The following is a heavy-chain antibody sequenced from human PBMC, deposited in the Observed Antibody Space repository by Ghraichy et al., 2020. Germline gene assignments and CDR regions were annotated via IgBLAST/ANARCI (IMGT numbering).Heavy chain of an antibody. Sequence: GESLNISCETSGFSFRSYWLSWVRQAPGKGLEWVANIIQDGNQKNYGDSVEGRFTISRDNAKNSLFLQMNNLRVDDTAIYYCARAGISDGDFDYWGQGTLVTVSS. D-gene: IGHD1-26*01. CDR1: GFSFRSYW. CDR3: ARAGISDGDFDY. J-gene: IGHJ4*02. CDR2: IIQDGNQK. V-gene: IGHV3-7*01.